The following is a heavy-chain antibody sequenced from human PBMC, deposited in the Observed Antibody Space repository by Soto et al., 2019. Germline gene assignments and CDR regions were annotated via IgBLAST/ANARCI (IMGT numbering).Heavy chain of an antibody. Sequence: GESLKISCQGSGYAFSSYWIAWVRQMPVKGLEWMGIIYPGDSDTRYSPSFQGQVTISVDKSITTAYLQWSSLKASDTAMYYCARGYCTATICDPWFDPWGQGTLVTVSS. CDR3: ARGYCTATICDPWFDP. J-gene: IGHJ5*02. CDR1: GYAFSSYW. CDR2: IYPGDSDT. V-gene: IGHV5-51*01. D-gene: IGHD2-8*02.